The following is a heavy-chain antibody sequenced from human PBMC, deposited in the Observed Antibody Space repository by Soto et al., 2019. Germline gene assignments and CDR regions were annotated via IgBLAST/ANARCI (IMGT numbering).Heavy chain of an antibody. CDR2: MSYDGRNQ. CDR1: VFTLSGVD. D-gene: IGHD6-6*01. J-gene: IGHJ4*02. CDR3: AKGGWYTSSSRSDC. V-gene: IGHV3-30*18. Sequence: QVQLVESGGGVVQPGKSLRLSCSASVFTLSGVDMKWVRQAPGKGLEWVAVMSYDGRNQYYADSVKGRFTVSRDSSKSTLYLQMNSLRTEDAAVYYCAKGGWYTSSSRSDCWGQGTLVTVSS.